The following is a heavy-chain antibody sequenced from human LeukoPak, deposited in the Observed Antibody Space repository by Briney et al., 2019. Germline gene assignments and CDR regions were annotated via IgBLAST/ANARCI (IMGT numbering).Heavy chain of an antibody. J-gene: IGHJ4*02. D-gene: IGHD6-19*01. CDR3: AKEPIAVPGTFDY. V-gene: IGHV3-23*01. CDR2: IIGSGGTT. Sequence: PGGSLRLSCAACGFTFSSYAMSWVRQAPGKGLEWVSTIIGSGGTTYYADSVKGRFTISRDNSKNTLYLQMNSLRAEDTALYYCAKEPIAVPGTFDYWGQGTLVTVSS. CDR1: GFTFSSYA.